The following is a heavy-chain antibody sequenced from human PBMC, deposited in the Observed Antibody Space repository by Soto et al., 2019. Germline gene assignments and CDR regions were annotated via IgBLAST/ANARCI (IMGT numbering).Heavy chain of an antibody. V-gene: IGHV3-33*01. CDR3: ARDTEGTLWFGESEIREKDY. D-gene: IGHD3-10*01. CDR2: IWYDGSNK. CDR1: GFTFSSYG. J-gene: IGHJ4*02. Sequence: GRSLRLSCAASGFTFSSYGMHWVRQAPGKGLEWVAVIWYDGSNKYYADSVKGRFTISRDNSKNTLYLQMNSLRAEDTAVYYCARDTEGTLWFGESEIREKDYWGQGTLVTVSS.